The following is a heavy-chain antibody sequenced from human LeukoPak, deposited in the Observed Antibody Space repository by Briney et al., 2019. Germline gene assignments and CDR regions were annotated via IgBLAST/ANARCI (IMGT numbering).Heavy chain of an antibody. CDR3: AKNRGHCVDGVCHNYYYMDV. D-gene: IGHD2-8*02. CDR2: VSGSAGRT. J-gene: IGHJ6*03. CDR1: GFTFSSFA. V-gene: IGHV3-23*01. Sequence: GGSLRLSCAASGFTFSSFAMTWVRQAPGKGLEWVSTVSGSAGRTDYADSVKGRFTISRDNLKNTLYLQMNGLRAEDTAVYYCAKNRGHCVDGVCHNYYYMDVWGRETTVTLSS.